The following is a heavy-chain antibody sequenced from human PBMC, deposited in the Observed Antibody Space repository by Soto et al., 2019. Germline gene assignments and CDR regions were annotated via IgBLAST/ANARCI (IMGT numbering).Heavy chain of an antibody. V-gene: IGHV3-23*01. CDR1: RFTLSRYA. J-gene: IGHJ6*02. D-gene: IGHD6-6*01. Sequence: GSLRLSCAASRFTLSRYAMSWVRQAPGKGLEWVSAISGSGGSTYYADSVKGRFTISRDNSKNTLYLQMNSLRAEDTAVYYCAKDKYIAARPDYYYGMDVWGQGTTVTVSS. CDR2: ISGSGGST. CDR3: AKDKYIAARPDYYYGMDV.